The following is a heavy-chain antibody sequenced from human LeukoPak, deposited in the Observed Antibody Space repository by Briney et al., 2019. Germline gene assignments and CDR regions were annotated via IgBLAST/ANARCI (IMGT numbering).Heavy chain of an antibody. D-gene: IGHD1-26*01. V-gene: IGHV3-7*01. Sequence: GGSLRLSCAASGFTFTNYWMSWVRQAPGKGLELVANIKQDRSEKYYVDSVKGRFTISRDNAKNSLYLQMNSLRAEDTAVYYCVRDKAVGPTLLDYWGQGTLVTVSS. J-gene: IGHJ4*02. CDR1: GFTFTNYW. CDR3: VRDKAVGPTLLDY. CDR2: IKQDRSEK.